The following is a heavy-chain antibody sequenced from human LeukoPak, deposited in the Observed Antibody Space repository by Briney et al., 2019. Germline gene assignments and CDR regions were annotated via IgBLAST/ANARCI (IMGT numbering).Heavy chain of an antibody. CDR1: GGSISSYY. CDR2: IYYSGST. J-gene: IGHJ3*02. Sequence: PSETLSLTCTVSGGSISSYYWSWIRQLPGKGLEWIGYIYYSGSTNYNPSLKSRVTISVDTSKNQFSLKLSSVTAADTAVYYCARMGGGYCSSTSCYDLDAFDIWGQGTMVTVSS. CDR3: ARMGGGYCSSTSCYDLDAFDI. D-gene: IGHD2-2*01. V-gene: IGHV4-59*01.